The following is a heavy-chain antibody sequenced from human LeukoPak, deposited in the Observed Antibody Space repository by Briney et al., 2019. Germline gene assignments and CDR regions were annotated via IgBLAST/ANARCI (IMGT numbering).Heavy chain of an antibody. D-gene: IGHD3-16*01. CDR1: GYTFTSYG. Sequence: ASVKVSCKASGYTFTSYGISWVRQAPGQGLEWMGWISTYNGNTNYAQKVQGRVTMTTDTSTSTAYMELRSLRSDDTAVYYCARDLSDDGSPYTHYGMAVWGQGTTVTVSS. CDR3: ARDLSDDGSPYTHYGMAV. CDR2: ISTYNGNT. J-gene: IGHJ6*02. V-gene: IGHV1-18*01.